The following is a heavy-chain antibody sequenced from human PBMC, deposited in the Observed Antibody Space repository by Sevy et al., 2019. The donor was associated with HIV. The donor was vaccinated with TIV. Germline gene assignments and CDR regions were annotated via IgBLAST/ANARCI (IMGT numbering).Heavy chain of an antibody. V-gene: IGHV3-15*01. CDR2: IKSKSDGETT. CDR1: GFTFTNAW. Sequence: GGSLRLSCAASGFTFTNAWMSWVRQAPGKGLEWVGRIKSKSDGETTDYAASVEGRFSSSTDDSRNTLYLQMSSRTTWDTAVYLCNTDQQVHIYHYYYDMDVWGQGTRVTVSS. CDR3: NTDQQVHIYHYYYDMDV. J-gene: IGHJ6*02.